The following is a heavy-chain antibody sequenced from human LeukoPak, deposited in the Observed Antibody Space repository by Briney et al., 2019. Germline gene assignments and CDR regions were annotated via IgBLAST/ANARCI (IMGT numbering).Heavy chain of an antibody. CDR3: TTGSYDSSGYYYEDY. CDR1: GFTFSNYG. D-gene: IGHD3-22*01. V-gene: IGHV3-23*01. CDR2: ISGSGHNT. J-gene: IGHJ4*02. Sequence: GGSLRLSCAASGFTFSNYGMNWVRQAPGKGLEWVSAISGSGHNTYYADSVKGRFTISRDNSKNTLYLQMNGLKTEDTAVYYCTTGSYDSSGYYYEDYWGQGTLVTVSS.